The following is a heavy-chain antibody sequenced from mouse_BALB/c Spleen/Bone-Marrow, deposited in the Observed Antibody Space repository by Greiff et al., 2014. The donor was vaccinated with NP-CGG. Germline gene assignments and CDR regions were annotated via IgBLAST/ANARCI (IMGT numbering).Heavy chain of an antibody. J-gene: IGHJ3*01. V-gene: IGHV1-15*01. Sequence: VKVVESGAELVRPGTSVTLSCKASGYTFTDYKMHWVKQTPVHGLEWIGLIDPETGGTAYNQRFKGKAIMTADKSSSTAYMDLRSLTSEDSAVYYCTIVAYWGQGTLVTVSA. CDR2: IDPETGGT. CDR3: TIVAY. CDR1: GYTFTDYK.